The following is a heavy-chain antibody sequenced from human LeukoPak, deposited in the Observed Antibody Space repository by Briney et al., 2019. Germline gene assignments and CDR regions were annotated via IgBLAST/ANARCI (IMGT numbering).Heavy chain of an antibody. CDR1: GFTFDDYA. V-gene: IGHV3-30*18. D-gene: IGHD6-13*01. CDR3: AKVPIAAGDWYFDL. CDR2: ISYDGSNK. J-gene: IGHJ2*01. Sequence: PGGSLRLSCAASGFTFDDYAMHWVRQAPGKGLEWVAVISYDGSNKYYADSVKGRFTISRDNSKNTLYLQMNSLRAEDTAVYYCAKVPIAAGDWYFDLWGRGTLVTVSS.